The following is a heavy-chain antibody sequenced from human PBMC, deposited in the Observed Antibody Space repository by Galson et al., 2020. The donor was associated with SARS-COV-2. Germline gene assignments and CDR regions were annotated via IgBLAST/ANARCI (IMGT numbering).Heavy chain of an antibody. D-gene: IGHD2-8*01. CDR2: INHSGSA. CDR3: ARGRIGVVPAPLLGLGPCYEYYAMDV. J-gene: IGHJ6*02. V-gene: IGHV4-34*01. Sequence: ETSETQSLTCAVYVGSFSGFSWSWVRQSPGKGLGWIGEINHSGSANYNPSLKSRVTISVDTSKNQFSLKLTSVTAAETGVYFCARGRIGVVPAPLLGLGPCYEYYAMDVWGLGTTITVSS. CDR1: VGSFSGFS.